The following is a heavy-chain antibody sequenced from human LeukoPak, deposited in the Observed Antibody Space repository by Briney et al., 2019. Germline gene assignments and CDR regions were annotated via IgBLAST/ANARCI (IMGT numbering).Heavy chain of an antibody. CDR3: ARGGLWFGELLPHFDY. J-gene: IGHJ4*02. CDR2: IWYDGSNK. D-gene: IGHD3-10*01. CDR1: GFTFSSYG. Sequence: GGSLRLSCAASGFTFSSYGMHWVRQAPGKGLEWVAVIWYDGSNKYYADSVKGRFTISRDNSKNTLYLQMNSLRAEDTAVYYCARGGLWFGELLPHFDYWGQGTLVTVSS. V-gene: IGHV3-30*19.